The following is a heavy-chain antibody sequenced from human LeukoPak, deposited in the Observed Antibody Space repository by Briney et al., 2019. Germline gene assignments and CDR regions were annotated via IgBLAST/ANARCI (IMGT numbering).Heavy chain of an antibody. J-gene: IGHJ4*02. D-gene: IGHD6-13*01. CDR3: ARGRGFGVAAAGYFFDY. CDR1: GYTFTSYG. CDR2: ISAYNGNT. Sequence: GASVKVSCKASGYTFTSYGISWVRQAPGQGLEWMGWISAYNGNTSYAQKLQGRVTMTTDTSTSTAYMELRSLRSDDTAVYYCARGRGFGVAAAGYFFDYWGQGTQVTVSS. V-gene: IGHV1-18*01.